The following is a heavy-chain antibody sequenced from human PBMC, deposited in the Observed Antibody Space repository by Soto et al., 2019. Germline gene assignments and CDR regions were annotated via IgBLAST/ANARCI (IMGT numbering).Heavy chain of an antibody. V-gene: IGHV3-13*01. CDR1: GFTFSSYD. CDR3: ARGVKGYSSSWYYFDY. Sequence: GGSLRLSCAASGFTFSSYDMHWVRQATGKGLEWVSAIGTAGDTYYQGSVKGRFTISRENAKNSFYLQMNSLRAGDTAVYYCARGVKGYSSSWYYFDYWGQGTLVTVSS. CDR2: IGTAGDT. D-gene: IGHD6-13*01. J-gene: IGHJ4*02.